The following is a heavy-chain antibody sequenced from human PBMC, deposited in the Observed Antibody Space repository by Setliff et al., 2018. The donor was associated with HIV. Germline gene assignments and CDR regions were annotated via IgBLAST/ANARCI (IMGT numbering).Heavy chain of an antibody. J-gene: IGHJ4*02. CDR2: ISNGGSAK. Sequence: GESLRLSCAASGFTFSSYGMNWVRQAPGKGLEWISYISNGGSAKYYTDSVEGRFTVSRDNAKNLLYLQMDSLKGEDTALYYCARDRWADSNYYFDSWGQGTLVTVPS. CDR3: ARDRWADSNYYFDS. CDR1: GFTFSSYG. V-gene: IGHV3-48*04. D-gene: IGHD4-4*01.